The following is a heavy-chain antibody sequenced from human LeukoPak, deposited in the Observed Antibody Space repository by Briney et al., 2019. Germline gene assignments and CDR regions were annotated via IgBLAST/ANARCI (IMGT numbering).Heavy chain of an antibody. D-gene: IGHD2-2*01. CDR3: ARGTRGFDP. CDR1: GFTLSSYW. CDR2: INTDGSTT. Sequence: GGPLRLSCAASGFTLSSYWMYWVRQAPGKGLVWVSRINTDGSTTNYADSVKGRFTISRDNAKNTLFLQMNSLRLEDTAVYYCARGTRGFDPWGQGTLVTVSS. V-gene: IGHV3-74*01. J-gene: IGHJ5*02.